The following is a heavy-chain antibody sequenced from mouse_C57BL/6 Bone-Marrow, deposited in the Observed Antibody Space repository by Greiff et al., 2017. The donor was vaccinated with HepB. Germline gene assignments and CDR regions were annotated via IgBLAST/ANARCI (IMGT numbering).Heavy chain of an antibody. CDR1: GYTFTSYW. V-gene: IGHV1-69*01. CDR3: EREGDEYGNYKRNFDD. Sequence: VQLQQPGAELVMPGASVKLSCKASGYTFTSYWMHWVKQRPGQGLEWIGEIDPSDSYTNYNQKFKGKSTLTVDKSSSTAYMQLRSLTSEDSAVNYGEREGDEYGNYKRNFDDWGQGTTRTVAS. CDR2: IDPSDSYT. D-gene: IGHD2-1*01. J-gene: IGHJ2*01.